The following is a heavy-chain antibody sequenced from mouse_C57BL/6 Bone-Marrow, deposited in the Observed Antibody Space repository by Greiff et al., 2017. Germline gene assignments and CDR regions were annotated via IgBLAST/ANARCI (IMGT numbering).Heavy chain of an antibody. CDR1: GYAFSSYW. J-gene: IGHJ3*01. V-gene: IGHV1-80*01. CDR2: IFPGDGDT. Sequence: VKLMESGAELVKPGASVKISCKASGYAFSSYWMNWVKQRPGKGLEWIGQIFPGDGDTNYNGKFKGKATLTADKSSSTAYMQLSSLTSEDSAVYFCARERGFAYWGQGTLVTVSA. CDR3: ARERGFAY.